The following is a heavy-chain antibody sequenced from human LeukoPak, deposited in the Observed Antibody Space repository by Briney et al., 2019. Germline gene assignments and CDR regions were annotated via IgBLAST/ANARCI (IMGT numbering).Heavy chain of an antibody. J-gene: IGHJ4*02. CDR2: IRQDGSEK. D-gene: IGHD6-13*01. V-gene: IGHV3-7*04. CDR3: ARDSAAVGIDY. Sequence: GGSLRLPCAASGFTFSSYWMNWVRQAPGKGLEWVANIRQDGSEKYYVDSVKGRFTISRDNAKSSLSLQMNSLRADDTAVYYCARDSAAVGIDYWGQGTLVTVSS. CDR1: GFTFSSYW.